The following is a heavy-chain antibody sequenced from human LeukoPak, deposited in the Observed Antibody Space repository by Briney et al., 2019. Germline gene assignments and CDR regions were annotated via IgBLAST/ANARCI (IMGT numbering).Heavy chain of an antibody. V-gene: IGHV2-5*02. CDR2: IFWDGDT. D-gene: IGHD2-15*01. Sequence: ESGPTLVKPTQTLTLTCSCSGFSVNTDGVGVGWIRQPPGKALEWLALIFWDGDTRYNPSLKSRLTITKDTSENQVVLTMTNMDPVDTATYFCTHSLRRGRCSGGSCYYFDYWGQGALVTVSS. CDR1: GFSVNTDGVG. CDR3: THSLRRGRCSGGSCYYFDY. J-gene: IGHJ4*02.